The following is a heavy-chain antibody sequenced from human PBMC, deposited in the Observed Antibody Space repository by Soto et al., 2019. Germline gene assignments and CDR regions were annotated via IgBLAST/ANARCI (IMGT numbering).Heavy chain of an antibody. CDR2: ISSSSSYI. J-gene: IGHJ6*02. CDR3: ARDWGGAAAGYYYYGMDV. CDR1: GFTFSSYS. D-gene: IGHD6-13*01. Sequence: GGSLRLSCAASGFTFSSYSMNWARQAPGKGLEWVSSISSSSSYIYYADSVKGRFTISRDNAKNSLYLQMNSLRAEDTAVYYCARDWGGAAAGYYYYGMDVWGQGTTVTVSS. V-gene: IGHV3-21*01.